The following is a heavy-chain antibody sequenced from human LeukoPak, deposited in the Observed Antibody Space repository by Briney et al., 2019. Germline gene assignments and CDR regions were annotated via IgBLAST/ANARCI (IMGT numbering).Heavy chain of an antibody. CDR3: ARVLIAMSDF. Sequence: GESLKISCKGSGYTFTSHWIGWVRQMPGKGLEWMGIIYPADAETRYSPSFQGQVTISADKSTSTAYLQWSSLRASDTAIYYCARVLIAMSDFWGQGTLVTVSS. D-gene: IGHD5-18*01. V-gene: IGHV5-51*01. CDR2: IYPADAET. CDR1: GYTFTSHW. J-gene: IGHJ4*02.